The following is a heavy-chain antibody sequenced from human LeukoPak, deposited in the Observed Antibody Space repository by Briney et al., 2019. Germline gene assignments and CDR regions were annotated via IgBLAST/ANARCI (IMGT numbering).Heavy chain of an antibody. CDR1: GLTFSRYA. CDR3: AKGGSYTRSGWFDR. V-gene: IGHV3-23*01. CDR2: ISVGGIT. Sequence: GGCLRLSCAASGLTFSRYAMNWVRQAPGKGLEWVSGISVGGITYYSDSMKGRFTISRDNSKNTLYLQVNSLTAEDTAVYYCAKGGSYTRSGWFDRWGRGTLVTLSS. J-gene: IGHJ5*02. D-gene: IGHD1-26*01.